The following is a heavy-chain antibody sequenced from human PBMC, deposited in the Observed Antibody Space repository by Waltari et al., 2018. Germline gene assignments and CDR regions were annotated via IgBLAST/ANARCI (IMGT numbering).Heavy chain of an antibody. CDR1: GFTFSSYA. D-gene: IGHD3-10*01. CDR2: ISGSGGST. CDR3: AKDGGYGSGSYYNFDY. Sequence: EVQLLESGGGLVQPGGSLRLSCAASGFTFSSYAISWVRQAPGKGLEWVSAISGSGGSTYYADSVKGRFTISRDNSKNTLYLQMNSLRAEDTAVYYCAKDGGYGSGSYYNFDYWGQGTLATVSS. V-gene: IGHV3-23*01. J-gene: IGHJ4*02.